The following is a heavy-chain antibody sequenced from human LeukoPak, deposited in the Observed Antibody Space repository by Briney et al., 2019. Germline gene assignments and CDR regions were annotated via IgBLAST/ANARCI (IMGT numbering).Heavy chain of an antibody. V-gene: IGHV1-2*02. CDR2: INPNSGDT. Sequence: ASVKVSCKAFGYTFTDYHMHWVRQAPGQGLEWMGWINPNSGDTNYAQKFQGRVTMTRDTTISTAYMELSRLRSEDTAVFYCATLMAHLDYWGQGTLVTVSS. J-gene: IGHJ4*02. CDR1: GYTFTDYH. D-gene: IGHD2-8*01. CDR3: ATLMAHLDY.